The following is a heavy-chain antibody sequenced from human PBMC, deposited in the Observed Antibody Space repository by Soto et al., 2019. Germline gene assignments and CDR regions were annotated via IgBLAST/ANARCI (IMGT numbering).Heavy chain of an antibody. D-gene: IGHD5-18*01. CDR1: GFIFSGYG. V-gene: IGHV3-33*01. J-gene: IGHJ4*02. Sequence: GGSLRLSCAASGFIFSGYGMHWARQAPGKGLEWVAVIWYDGSNKHYADSVKGRFTISRDDSKNTLHLQMDSLRAEDTAVYYCARDRTAMVTCMDYWGQGTLVTVSS. CDR2: IWYDGSNK. CDR3: ARDRTAMVTCMDY.